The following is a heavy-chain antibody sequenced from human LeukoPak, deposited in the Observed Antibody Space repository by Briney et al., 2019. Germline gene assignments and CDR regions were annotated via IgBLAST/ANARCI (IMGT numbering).Heavy chain of an antibody. D-gene: IGHD5-18*01. Sequence: GGSLRLSCTASGFTFGDYAMSWVRQASGKGLEWVGFIRSKAYGGTTEYAASVKGRFTISRDDSKSIAYLQMNSLKTEDTAVYYCTTQAGYSYGFDYWGQGTLVTVSS. CDR3: TTQAGYSYGFDY. CDR2: IRSKAYGGTT. J-gene: IGHJ4*02. V-gene: IGHV3-49*04. CDR1: GFTFGDYA.